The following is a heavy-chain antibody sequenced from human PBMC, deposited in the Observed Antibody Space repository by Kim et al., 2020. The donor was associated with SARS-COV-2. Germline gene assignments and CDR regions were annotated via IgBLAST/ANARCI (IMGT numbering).Heavy chain of an antibody. J-gene: IGHJ6*03. Sequence: GGSLRLSCAPSGFTFSSYAMSWVRQTPGKGLECVSAISGSGGSTYYADSVKGRFTISRDNSKNTLYLQMSSLRAEDTAVYYCAKLFGARLTFYYMDVWGKGTTVTDSS. CDR3: AKLFGARLTFYYMDV. D-gene: IGHD3-3*01. V-gene: IGHV3-23*01. CDR1: GFTFSSYA. CDR2: ISGSGGST.